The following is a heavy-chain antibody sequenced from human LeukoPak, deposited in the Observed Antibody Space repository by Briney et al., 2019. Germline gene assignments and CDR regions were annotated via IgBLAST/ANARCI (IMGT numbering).Heavy chain of an antibody. D-gene: IGHD2-2*01. Sequence: ASVKVSCKASGYTFTSYDINWVRQATGQGLEWMGWMNPNSGNTGYAQKFQGRVTMTRNTSISTAYMELSSLRSEDTAVYYCAKMAIGYCSSTSCPDYWGQGTLVTVSS. CDR2: MNPNSGNT. CDR1: GYTFTSYD. J-gene: IGHJ4*02. V-gene: IGHV1-8*01. CDR3: AKMAIGYCSSTSCPDY.